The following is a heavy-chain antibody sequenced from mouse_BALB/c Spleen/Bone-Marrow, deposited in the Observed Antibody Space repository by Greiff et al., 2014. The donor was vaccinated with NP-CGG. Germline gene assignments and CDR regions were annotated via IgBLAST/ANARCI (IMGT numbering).Heavy chain of an antibody. J-gene: IGHJ4*01. V-gene: IGHV14-4*02. CDR1: GFNIKDYY. D-gene: IGHD2-1*01. Sequence: VHVKQSGAELVRSGASVKLSCTASGFNIKDYYIHWVKQRPEQGLEWIGWIDPENGDTEYAPKFQGKATMTAGTSSNTAYLQLSSLTSVDTAVYYCSDGNFYALDYWGQGTSVTVSS. CDR3: SDGNFYALDY. CDR2: IDPENGDT.